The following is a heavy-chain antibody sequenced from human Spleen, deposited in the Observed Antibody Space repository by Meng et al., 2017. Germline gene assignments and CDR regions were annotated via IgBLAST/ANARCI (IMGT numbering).Heavy chain of an antibody. V-gene: IGHV1-3*01. CDR2: ITAGNGNT. CDR1: GYTLSNYA. CDR3: AGDRQWLI. J-gene: IGHJ4*02. D-gene: IGHD6-19*01. Sequence: VQSGAEVRKPWASVRVSCKASGYTLSNYARHCVRQAPGQRLEWVGWITAGNGNTKYSQKFQGRVTITRDTSASTAYMELSSLRSEDTAMYYCAGDRQWLIWGQGTLVTVSS.